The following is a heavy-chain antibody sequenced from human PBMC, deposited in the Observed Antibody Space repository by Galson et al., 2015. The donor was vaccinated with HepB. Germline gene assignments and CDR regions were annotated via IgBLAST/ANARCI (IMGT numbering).Heavy chain of an antibody. CDR3: AKGGPWNYYDSSDLFDY. D-gene: IGHD3-22*01. V-gene: IGHV3-7*01. J-gene: IGHJ4*02. Sequence: SLRLSCAASGFTFSSYWMSWVRQAPGKGLEWVANIKQDGNNKYYADSVKGRFTISRDNSKNTLYLQMSSLRAEDTAVYYCAKGGPWNYYDSSDLFDYWGQGTLVTVSS. CDR2: IKQDGNNK. CDR1: GFTFSSYW.